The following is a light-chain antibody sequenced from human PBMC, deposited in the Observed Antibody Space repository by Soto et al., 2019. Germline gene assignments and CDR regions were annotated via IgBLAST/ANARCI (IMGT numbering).Light chain of an antibody. V-gene: IGLV2-18*02. CDR2: DVS. Sequence: QSALTQPPSVSGSPGQSVTISCTGTSSDVGSYNRVSWYQQPPGTAPKLMIYDVSNRPSGVPDRFSGSKSGNAASLTISGLQAEDAADYYCSTYTSRSTYVFGTGTKRTVL. CDR1: SSDVGSYNR. CDR3: STYTSRSTYV. J-gene: IGLJ1*01.